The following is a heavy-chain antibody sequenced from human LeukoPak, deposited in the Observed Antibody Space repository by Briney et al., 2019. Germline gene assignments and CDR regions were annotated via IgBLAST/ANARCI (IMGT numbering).Heavy chain of an antibody. Sequence: GGSLRLSCAASGFTFDDYAMHWVRQAPGKGLEWVSGISWNSGSIGYADSVKGRFTISRDNAKNSLYLQMNSLRAEDTALYYCSGSSGWYNWFDPWGQGTLVTVSS. CDR3: SGSSGWYNWFDP. CDR2: ISWNSGSI. CDR1: GFTFDDYA. J-gene: IGHJ5*02. D-gene: IGHD6-19*01. V-gene: IGHV3-9*01.